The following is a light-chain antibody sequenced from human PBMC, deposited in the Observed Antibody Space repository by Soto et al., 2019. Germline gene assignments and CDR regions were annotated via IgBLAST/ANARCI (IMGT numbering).Light chain of an antibody. CDR1: KLGDKY. CDR2: QDS. CDR3: QAWDIMV. J-gene: IGLJ2*01. Sequence: SYELTQPPSVSVSPGQTASITCSGDKLGDKYACWYQQKPGQSPVLVIYQDSKRPSGIPERFSGSNSGNTATLTISGTQAMDEADYYCQAWDIMVFGRGTKLTVL. V-gene: IGLV3-1*01.